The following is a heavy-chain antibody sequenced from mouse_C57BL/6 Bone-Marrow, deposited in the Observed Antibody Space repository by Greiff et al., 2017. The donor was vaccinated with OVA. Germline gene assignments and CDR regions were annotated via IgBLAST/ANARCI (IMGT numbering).Heavy chain of an antibody. D-gene: IGHD1-1*01. CDR3: AREMGSFYYYGSYWYVDV. CDR2: INPSTGGT. V-gene: IGHV1-42*01. Sequence: EVQLQQSGPELVKPGASVKISCKASGYSFTGYYMNWVKQSPEKSLEWIGEINPSTGGTTYNQKFKAKATLTVDKSSSTAYMQLKSLTSEDSAVYYCAREMGSFYYYGSYWYVDVWGTGTTVTVSS. CDR1: GYSFTGYY. J-gene: IGHJ1*03.